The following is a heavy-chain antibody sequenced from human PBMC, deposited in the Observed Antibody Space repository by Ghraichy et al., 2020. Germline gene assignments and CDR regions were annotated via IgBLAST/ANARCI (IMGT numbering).Heavy chain of an antibody. CDR1: GFTFSDHN. CDR3: ARDLSN. V-gene: IGHV3-72*01. J-gene: IGHJ4*02. D-gene: IGHD3-16*02. CDR2: TGNKANSYTT. Sequence: GSLRLSCAASGFTFSDHNMDWVRQAPGKGLEWVGRTGNKANSYTTAYAASVKGRFTISRDDSKNSLYLQMNSLKTEDTAVYYCARDLSNWGQGTLVTVSS.